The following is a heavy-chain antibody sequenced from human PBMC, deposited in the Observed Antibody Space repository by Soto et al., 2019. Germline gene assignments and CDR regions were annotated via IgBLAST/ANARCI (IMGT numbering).Heavy chain of an antibody. CDR3: ATLYCSSTSCFNYYYYGMDV. CDR2: FDPEDGET. Sequence: GASVKVSCKVSGYTLTELSMHWVRQAPGKGLEWMGGFDPEDGETIYAQKFQGRVTMTEDTSTDTAYMELSSLRSEDTAVYYCATLYCSSTSCFNYYYYGMDVWGQETTVTVSS. CDR1: GYTLTELS. J-gene: IGHJ6*02. V-gene: IGHV1-24*01. D-gene: IGHD2-2*01.